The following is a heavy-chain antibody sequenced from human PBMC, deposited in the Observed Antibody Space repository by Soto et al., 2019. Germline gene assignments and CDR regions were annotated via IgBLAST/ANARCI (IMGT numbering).Heavy chain of an antibody. CDR3: ATRASSWYYYYYGMDV. Sequence: PSETLSLTCTVSGGSISSYYWSWIRQPPGKGLEWIGSIYYSGSTYYNPSLKSRVTISVDTPKNQFPLQLSSVTAADTAVYYCATRASSWYYYYYGMDVWGKGTTVTVSS. J-gene: IGHJ6*04. V-gene: IGHV4-59*04. CDR1: GGSISSYY. D-gene: IGHD6-13*01. CDR2: IYYSGST.